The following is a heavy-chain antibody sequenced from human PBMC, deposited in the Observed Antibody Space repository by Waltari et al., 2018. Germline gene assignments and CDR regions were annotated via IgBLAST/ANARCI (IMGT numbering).Heavy chain of an antibody. D-gene: IGHD1-26*01. J-gene: IGHJ4*02. CDR3: ARGASVSGRSYYKSPGYFDY. Sequence: QVQLQASGPGLVKPSETLSLTCTVSGGSISSYYWSWIRQPAGKGLEWIGSIDTSGSTNDNPSLKSRVTMSGDTSKNQFSLKMSSVTAADTAVYYCARGASVSGRSYYKSPGYFDYWGQGTLVTVSS. CDR1: GGSISSYY. CDR2: IDTSGST. V-gene: IGHV4-4*07.